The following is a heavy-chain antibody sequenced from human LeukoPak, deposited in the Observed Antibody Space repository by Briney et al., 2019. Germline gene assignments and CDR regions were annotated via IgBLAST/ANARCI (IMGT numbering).Heavy chain of an antibody. D-gene: IGHD3-9*01. J-gene: IGHJ3*02. V-gene: IGHV3-30-3*01. CDR2: ISYDGSNK. Sequence: GGSLRLSCAASGFTFSSYAMHWVRQAPGKGLEWVAVISYDGSNKYYADSVKGRFTISRDNSKNTLYLQMNSLRAEGTAVYYCASALTDAFDIWGQGTMVTVSS. CDR1: GFTFSSYA. CDR3: ASALTDAFDI.